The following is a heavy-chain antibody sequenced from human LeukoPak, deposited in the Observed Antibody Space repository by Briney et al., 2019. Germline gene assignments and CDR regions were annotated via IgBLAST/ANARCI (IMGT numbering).Heavy chain of an antibody. CDR3: ATGTIVVVPAAIGAFDY. J-gene: IGHJ4*02. CDR1: GYTLTELS. D-gene: IGHD2-2*01. V-gene: IGHV1-24*01. CDR2: FDPEDGET. Sequence: GASVKVSCKVSGYTLTELSMHWVRQAPGKGLEWMGGFDPEDGETIYAQKFQGRVTMTGDTSTDTAYMELSSLRSEDTAVYYCATGTIVVVPAAIGAFDYWGQGTLVTVSS.